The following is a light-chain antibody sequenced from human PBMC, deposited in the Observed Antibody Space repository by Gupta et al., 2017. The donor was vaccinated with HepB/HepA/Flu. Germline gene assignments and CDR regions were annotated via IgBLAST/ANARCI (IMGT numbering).Light chain of an antibody. V-gene: IGLV4-60*03. Sequence: VTQSSSAFASLGSSVKLTCTQSSGYSHYSIGWHQQQPGKATRFLMKVESSGRYHKGSGIPVLFSGFSSDAALNPTIANGQAEDDVYYYCQTGHSNIRVFGGGTKLTVL. CDR3: QTGHSNIRV. J-gene: IGLJ2*01. CDR1: SGYSHYS. CDR2: VESSGRY.